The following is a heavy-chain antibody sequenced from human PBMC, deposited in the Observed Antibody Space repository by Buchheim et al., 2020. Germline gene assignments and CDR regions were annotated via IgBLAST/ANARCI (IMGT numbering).Heavy chain of an antibody. CDR1: GFTFSGFW. V-gene: IGHV3-7*01. Sequence: EVQLVESGGGLVQPGGSLRLSCAASGFTFSGFWMTWVRQAPGKGLEWVANINEAGDDRYYLDSVKGRFTISRDNAKKLLYLQMSSLRAEDTAIYYCVRDDPSAFYEYWGQGTL. D-gene: IGHD3-3*01. J-gene: IGHJ4*02. CDR3: VRDDPSAFYEY. CDR2: INEAGDDR.